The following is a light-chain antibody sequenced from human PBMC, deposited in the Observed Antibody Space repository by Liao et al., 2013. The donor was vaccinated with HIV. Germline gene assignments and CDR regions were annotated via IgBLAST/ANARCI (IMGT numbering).Light chain of an antibody. J-gene: IGLJ2*01. CDR1: KLGDQY. CDR2: QDT. Sequence: SYELTQSPSVSVSPGQTASITCSGDKLGDQYACWYQQKSGQSPLLVMYQDTKRPSGIPERFSGSNSGNTATLTIRGTQAMDEADYYCQAWDSSTVVFGGGTKLTVL. V-gene: IGLV3-1*01. CDR3: QAWDSSTVV.